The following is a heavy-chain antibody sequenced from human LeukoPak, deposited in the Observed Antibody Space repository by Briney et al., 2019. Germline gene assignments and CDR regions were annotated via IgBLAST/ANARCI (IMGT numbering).Heavy chain of an antibody. D-gene: IGHD3-3*02. CDR1: GGSISGYY. Sequence: PSETLSLTCAAYGGSISGYYWSWVRQPPGKGLEWIGEINHSGSTKYNPSLKSRVTISVDTSKNQFSLKLSSMTAADTAVYYCSFGCGTLLAAYWGQGSLVTVSS. CDR2: INHSGST. CDR3: SFGCGTLLAAY. J-gene: IGHJ1*01. V-gene: IGHV4-34*01.